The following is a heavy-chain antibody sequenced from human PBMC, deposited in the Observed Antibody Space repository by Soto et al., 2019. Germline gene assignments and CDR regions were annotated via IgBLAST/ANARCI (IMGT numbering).Heavy chain of an antibody. Sequence: QVQLQESGPGLVKPSETLSLTCAVSGDSISTYYCMWIRQPPGKGLESIGYLYYGRSANYNPSLKSRLTLSVDTSTNQCSLTLSSMTAADTAVYYCALRSMAVVPEYWGQGTLVTVSS. J-gene: IGHJ4*02. CDR2: LYYGRSA. D-gene: IGHD3-22*01. CDR1: GDSISTYY. V-gene: IGHV4-59*01. CDR3: ALRSMAVVPEY.